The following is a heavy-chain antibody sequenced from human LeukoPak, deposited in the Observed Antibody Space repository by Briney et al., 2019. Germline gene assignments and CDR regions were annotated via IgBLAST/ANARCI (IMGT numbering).Heavy chain of an antibody. CDR3: ARVCRGRRYYDFWSGYHQSDAFDI. Sequence: SETLSLTCTVSGGSISSYYWSWIRQPPGKGLEWIGYIYYSGSTNYNPSLKSRVTISVDTSKNQFPLKLSSVTAADTAVYYCARVCRGRRYYDFWSGYHQSDAFDIWGQGTMATVSS. V-gene: IGHV4-59*01. CDR2: IYYSGST. J-gene: IGHJ3*02. CDR1: GGSISSYY. D-gene: IGHD3-3*01.